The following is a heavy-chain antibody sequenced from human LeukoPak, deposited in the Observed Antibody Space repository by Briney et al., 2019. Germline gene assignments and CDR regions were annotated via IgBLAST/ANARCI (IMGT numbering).Heavy chain of an antibody. CDR1: GFTFSSYS. J-gene: IGHJ4*02. Sequence: GGSLRLSCAASGFTFSSYSTNWVRQAPGKGLEWVSSISSSSSYIYYADSVKGRFTISRDNAKNSLYLQMNSLRAEDTAVYYCARVGTGVPAAHTIDYWGQGTLVTVSS. V-gene: IGHV3-21*01. CDR2: ISSSSSYI. CDR3: ARVGTGVPAAHTIDY. D-gene: IGHD2-2*01.